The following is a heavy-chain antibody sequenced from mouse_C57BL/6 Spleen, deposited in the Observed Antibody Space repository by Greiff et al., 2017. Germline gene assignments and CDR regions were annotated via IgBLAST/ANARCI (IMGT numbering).Heavy chain of an antibody. D-gene: IGHD1-1*01. Sequence: QVQLQQSGPELVKPGASVKLSCKASGYTFTSYDINWVKQRPGQGLEWIGWIYPRDGSTKYNEKFKGKATLTVDTSSSTAYMELHSLTSEDSAVYFCARGFDYYGSSYFDYWGQGTTLTVSS. CDR3: ARGFDYYGSSYFDY. J-gene: IGHJ2*01. CDR1: GYTFTSYD. CDR2: IYPRDGST. V-gene: IGHV1-85*01.